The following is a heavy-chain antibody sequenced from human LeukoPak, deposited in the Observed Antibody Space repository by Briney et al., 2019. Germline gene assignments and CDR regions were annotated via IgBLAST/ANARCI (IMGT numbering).Heavy chain of an antibody. CDR3: AQLGGGGY. CDR2: IKPKTRGGTT. D-gene: IGHD2-15*01. Sequence: GGSLRLSCAASGFSLSDARMSWVRQAPGKGLDCVGRIKPKTRGGTTDYAESVNGRFSVSRDDSKNTTYLQINSLTTEDTGLYHCAQLGGGGYWGQGAQVTVSS. CDR1: GFSLSDAR. J-gene: IGHJ4*02. V-gene: IGHV3-15*01.